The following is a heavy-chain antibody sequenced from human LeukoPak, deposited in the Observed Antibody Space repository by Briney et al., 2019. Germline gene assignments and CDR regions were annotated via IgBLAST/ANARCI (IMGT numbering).Heavy chain of an antibody. CDR1: GFTFSSYW. Sequence: PGGSLRLSCADSGFTFSSYWMPWVRQAPGKGLEWVANIKQDGSESYYVDSVKGRFTISRDNAKNSLYLQMNSLRAEDTAVYYCARRHSSSWDDWFDPWGQGTLLIVSS. J-gene: IGHJ5*02. V-gene: IGHV3-7*05. CDR3: ARRHSSSWDDWFDP. D-gene: IGHD6-13*01. CDR2: IKQDGSES.